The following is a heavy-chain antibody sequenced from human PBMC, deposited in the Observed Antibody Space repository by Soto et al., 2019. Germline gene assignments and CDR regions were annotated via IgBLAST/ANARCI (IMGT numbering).Heavy chain of an antibody. J-gene: IGHJ4*02. Sequence: PSETLSLTCTVSGVSISSGNWWTWVRQSPRKGLEYIGEIFHDGTANYSPSFQGQVTISADKSISTAYLQWSSLKASDTAMYYCARLPVIYYDSSGYYDRYYFDYWGQGTLVTVSS. CDR3: ARLPVIYYDSSGYYDRYYFDY. CDR2: IFHDGTA. D-gene: IGHD3-22*01. V-gene: IGHV4-4*02. CDR1: GVSISSGNW.